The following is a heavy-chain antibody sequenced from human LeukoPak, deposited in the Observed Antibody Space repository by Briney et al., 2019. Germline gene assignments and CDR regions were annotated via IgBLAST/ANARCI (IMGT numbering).Heavy chain of an antibody. D-gene: IGHD6-19*01. CDR2: ISRTSNHI. CDR1: GFTFNTYG. Sequence: GGSLRLSCAASGFTFNTYGMNWVRQAPGKGLEWVSSISRTSNHIYYGDSVKGRFTISRDSARKSLYLQMNRLRADDTAVYYCARVPRYSSGWGVFDYWGQGALVTVSS. V-gene: IGHV3-21*01. J-gene: IGHJ4*02. CDR3: ARVPRYSSGWGVFDY.